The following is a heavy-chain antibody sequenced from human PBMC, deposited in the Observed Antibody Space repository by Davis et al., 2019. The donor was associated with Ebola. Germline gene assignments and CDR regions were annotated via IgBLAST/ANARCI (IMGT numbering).Heavy chain of an antibody. CDR1: GFTFSSYG. J-gene: IGHJ6*02. CDR2: IHSDGSST. D-gene: IGHD6-13*01. Sequence: GESLKISCAASGFTFSSYGMHWVRQAPGKGLVWVSRIHSDGSSTSYADSVKGRFTISRDNAKNTLYLQMNSLRAEDTAVYYCARVMMDSSSWTYYYYGMDVWGQGTTVTVSS. CDR3: ARVMMDSSSWTYYYYGMDV. V-gene: IGHV3-74*01.